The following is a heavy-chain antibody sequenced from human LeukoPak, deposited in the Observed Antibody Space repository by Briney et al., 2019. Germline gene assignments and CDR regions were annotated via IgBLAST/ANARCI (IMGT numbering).Heavy chain of an antibody. Sequence: GGSLRLSCAASGFTFSSYAMSWVRQAPGKGLEWVAVISYDGSNKYYADSVKGRFTISRDNSKNTLYLQMNSLRAEDTAVYYCARGQIVVVVAAYEYYFDYWGQGTLVTVSS. CDR3: ARGQIVVVVAAYEYYFDY. CDR2: ISYDGSNK. J-gene: IGHJ4*02. V-gene: IGHV3-30*01. D-gene: IGHD2-15*01. CDR1: GFTFSSYA.